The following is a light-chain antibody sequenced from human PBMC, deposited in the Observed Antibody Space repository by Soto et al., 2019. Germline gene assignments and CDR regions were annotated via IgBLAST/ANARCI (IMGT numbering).Light chain of an antibody. V-gene: IGLV2-23*01. CDR2: EGT. Sequence: QSVLTQPASVSGSPGQSITISCTGTSSDVGSYSLVSWYQQHPGKAPKLMIYEGTKRPSGVSNRFSASKSGDTASLSISGLQAEDEAHYFCCSYARINTYSVFGKGTKV. CDR1: SSDVGSYSL. CDR3: CSYARINTYSV. J-gene: IGLJ1*01.